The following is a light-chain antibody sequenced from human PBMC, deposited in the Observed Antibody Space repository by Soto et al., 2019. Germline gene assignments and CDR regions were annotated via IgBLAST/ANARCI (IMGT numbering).Light chain of an antibody. V-gene: IGKV3-20*01. CDR2: GVS. J-gene: IGKJ4*01. Sequence: EIVLTQSPGTLSLSPGERDTLSCRASQSVRGSSLAWYQQKPGQAPRLLIYGVSSRATGIPARFSGGGSGTDFSLTISRLETEDFSVYYCQQYGSSPLTFGGGTKVEMK. CDR3: QQYGSSPLT. CDR1: QSVRGSS.